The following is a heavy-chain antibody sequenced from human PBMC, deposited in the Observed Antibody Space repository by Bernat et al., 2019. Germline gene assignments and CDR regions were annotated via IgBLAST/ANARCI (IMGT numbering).Heavy chain of an antibody. CDR1: GFTFSDYY. CDR2: ISYDGSNK. CDR3: ARDLGELALYYYYGMDV. Sequence: QVQLVESGGGLVKPGGSLRLSCAASGFTFSDYYMSWIRQAPGKGLEWVAVISYDGSNKYYADSVKGRFTISRDNSKNTLYLQMNSLRAEDTAVYYCARDLGELALYYYYGMDVWGQGTTVTVSS. D-gene: IGHD3-16*01. J-gene: IGHJ6*02. V-gene: IGHV3-30-3*01.